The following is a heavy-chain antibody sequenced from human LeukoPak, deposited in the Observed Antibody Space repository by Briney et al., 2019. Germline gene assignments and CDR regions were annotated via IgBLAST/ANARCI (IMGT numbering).Heavy chain of an antibody. CDR1: GFAFSSYA. D-gene: IGHD3-10*01. Sequence: GGSLRLSCAASGFAFSSYAMSWVRQPPGKGLEWVSVISRRDDYTYYADSVKGRFTISRDSSKSTLYLQMNTLRAEDTAVYYCANDYRSGSFHDFWGQGTLVTVSS. V-gene: IGHV3-23*01. CDR3: ANDYRSGSFHDF. CDR2: ISRRDDYT. J-gene: IGHJ4*02.